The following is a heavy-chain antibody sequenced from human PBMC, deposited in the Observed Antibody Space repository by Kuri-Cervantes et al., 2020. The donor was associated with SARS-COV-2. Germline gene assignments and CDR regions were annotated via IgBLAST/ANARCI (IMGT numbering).Heavy chain of an antibody. D-gene: IGHD3-10*01. Sequence: GESLKISCAASGFTFSSYSMNWVRQAPGKGLEWVSSISSSSSYIYYADSVKGRFTISRDNSKNTLYLQINSLRLEDTAVYYCARAPEGYYYGSESTNYYYYGMDVWGQGTTVTVSS. J-gene: IGHJ6*02. CDR1: GFTFSSYS. CDR2: ISSSSSYI. V-gene: IGHV3-21*01. CDR3: ARAPEGYYYGSESTNYYYYGMDV.